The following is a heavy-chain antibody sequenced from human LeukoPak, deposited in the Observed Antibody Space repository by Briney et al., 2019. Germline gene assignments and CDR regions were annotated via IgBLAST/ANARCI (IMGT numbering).Heavy chain of an antibody. J-gene: IGHJ6*02. CDR3: AKDSTYYYDSSGYWAVYYYYYYGMDV. V-gene: IGHV3-23*01. CDR2: ISGSGGST. D-gene: IGHD3-22*01. CDR1: GFTFSSYA. Sequence: PGGSLRLSCAASGFTFSSYAMSWVRQAPGKGLEWVSAISGSGGSTYYADAVKGRFTISRDNSRNTLYVQMNSLRAEDTAVYYCAKDSTYYYDSSGYWAVYYYYYYGMDVWGQGTTVTVSS.